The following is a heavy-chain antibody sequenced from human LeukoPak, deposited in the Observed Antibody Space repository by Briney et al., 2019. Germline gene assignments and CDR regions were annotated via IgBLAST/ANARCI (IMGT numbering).Heavy chain of an antibody. V-gene: IGHV4-59*01. D-gene: IGHD2-15*01. CDR1: GGSINSYY. Sequence: SETLSLTCTVSGGSINSYYWSWIRQPPGKGLEWIGYISYSGSTNYNPSLKSRVTMSVDTSKNQFSLKLSSVTAADTAVYYCARGMGGPDYWGQGTLVTVSS. CDR2: ISYSGST. J-gene: IGHJ4*02. CDR3: ARGMGGPDY.